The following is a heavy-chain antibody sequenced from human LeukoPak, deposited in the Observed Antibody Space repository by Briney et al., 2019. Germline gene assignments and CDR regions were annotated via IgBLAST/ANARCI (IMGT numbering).Heavy chain of an antibody. V-gene: IGHV1-8*01. D-gene: IGHD6-13*01. CDR2: MNRNSGDT. CDR1: GYTFTSYD. J-gene: IGHJ5*02. Sequence: ASVKVSCKASGYTFTSYDMNWVRQATGQGREWVGGMNRNSGDTGYAQKFQGRVTMTRNNSISTAYMVLSSLRSEDTAVYYCARLPPRYSSSLIPWFDPWGQGTLVTVSS. CDR3: ARLPPRYSSSLIPWFDP.